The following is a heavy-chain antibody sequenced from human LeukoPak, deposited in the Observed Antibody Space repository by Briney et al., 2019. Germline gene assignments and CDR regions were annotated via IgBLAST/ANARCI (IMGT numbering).Heavy chain of an antibody. V-gene: IGHV3-21*06. CDR3: ATETNGRHYDY. CDR1: GLTFSTSG. D-gene: IGHD1-14*01. Sequence: GGSLRLSCTASGLTFSTSGFNWVRQAPGKGLEWVASIGPTGSDRYHTDSIKGRFTISRDNANNFLYLQMNSLRAEDTAVYYCATETNGRHYDYWGQGTLLTVSS. J-gene: IGHJ4*02. CDR2: IGPTGSDR.